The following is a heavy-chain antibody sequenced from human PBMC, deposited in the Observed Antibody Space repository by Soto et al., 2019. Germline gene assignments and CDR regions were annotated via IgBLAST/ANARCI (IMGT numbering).Heavy chain of an antibody. CDR3: AKSSGYRRQIEHSSSFCFDH. CDR2: ISGSGGTT. V-gene: IGHV3-23*01. CDR1: GFTFSSYA. J-gene: IGHJ4*02. D-gene: IGHD6-6*01. Sequence: EVRLLEAGGGLAQPGGSLRLSCVASGFTFSSYAMSWVRQAPGKGLEWVSGISGSGGTTYFADSVKGRFTISRDNSKNTLFLQMNSLRAEDTAVYYCAKSSGYRRQIEHSSSFCFDHWGQGTLVTVSS.